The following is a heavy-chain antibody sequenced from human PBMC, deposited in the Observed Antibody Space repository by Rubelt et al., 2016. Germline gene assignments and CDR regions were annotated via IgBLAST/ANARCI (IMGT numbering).Heavy chain of an antibody. CDR1: GFTVSTNY. J-gene: IGHJ5*02. CDR3: ARGAGRFDP. D-gene: IGHD1-26*01. CDR2: IDDGGSP. V-gene: IGHV3-66*02. Sequence: EVQLLESGGGLVQPGGSLRLSCVVSGFTVSTNYMNWVRQAPGKGLEWVSVIDDGGSPTYADSVEGGFTNCIDDSKNTVYLHMGSLGVEDTAVYCWARGAGRFDPWGQGTLVTVSS.